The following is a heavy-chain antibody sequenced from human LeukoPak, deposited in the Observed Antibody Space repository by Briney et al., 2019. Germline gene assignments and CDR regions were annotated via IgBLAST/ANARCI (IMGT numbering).Heavy chain of an antibody. CDR1: GYTFTGYY. D-gene: IGHD3-16*01. V-gene: IGHV1-2*06. J-gene: IGHJ6*02. Sequence: ASVKVPCKASGYTFTGYYMHWVRQAPGQGLEWMGRINPNSGGTNYAQKFQGRVTMTRDTSISTAYMELSRLRSDDTAVYYCARLTRFYYYYGMDVWGQGTTVTVSS. CDR3: ARLTRFYYYYGMDV. CDR2: INPNSGGT.